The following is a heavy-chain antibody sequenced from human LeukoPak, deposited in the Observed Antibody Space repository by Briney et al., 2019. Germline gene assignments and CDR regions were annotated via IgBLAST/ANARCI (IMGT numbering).Heavy chain of an antibody. D-gene: IGHD3-22*01. CDR2: IYYSGST. J-gene: IGHJ3*02. CDR1: GGSISSSNYY. CDR3: ARYHYYYDSSGYYRDAFDI. V-gene: IGHV4-39*01. Sequence: SSETLSLTCTVSGGSISSSNYYWGWIRQPPGKGLEWIGSIYYSGSTYYSPSLKSRVTTSVDTSKNQFSLKLSSVIAADTAVYYCARYHYYYDSSGYYRDAFDIWGQGTMVTVSS.